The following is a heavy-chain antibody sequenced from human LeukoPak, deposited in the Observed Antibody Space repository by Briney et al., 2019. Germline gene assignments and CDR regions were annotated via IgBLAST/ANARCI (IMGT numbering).Heavy chain of an antibody. J-gene: IGHJ4*02. D-gene: IGHD1-26*01. Sequence: GGSLRLSCAASGFTFSNYYMSWIRQAPGKGLEWVSYISSSGSTIYYADSVKGRFTISRDNAKNSLYLQMNSLRAEDTAVYYCARENIVGATDYWGQGTLVTVSS. V-gene: IGHV3-11*01. CDR1: GFTFSNYY. CDR3: ARENIVGATDY. CDR2: ISSSGSTI.